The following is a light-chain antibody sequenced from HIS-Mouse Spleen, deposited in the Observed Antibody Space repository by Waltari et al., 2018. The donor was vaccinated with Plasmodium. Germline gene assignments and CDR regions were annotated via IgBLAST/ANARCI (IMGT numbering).Light chain of an antibody. V-gene: IGKV3-20*01. CDR2: GAS. Sequence: EIVLTQSPGTLSLSPGERATLSFRASQSVSSSYLAWYQQKPGQAPRHPIYGASSRATGIPDRFSGSGSGTDFTLTISRLEPEDFAVYYCQQYGSSYTFGQGTKLEIK. J-gene: IGKJ2*01. CDR3: QQYGSSYT. CDR1: QSVSSSY.